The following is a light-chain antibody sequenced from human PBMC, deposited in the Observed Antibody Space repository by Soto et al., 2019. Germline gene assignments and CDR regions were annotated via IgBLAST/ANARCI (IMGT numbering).Light chain of an antibody. CDR3: LQDYNYPQP. CDR2: AAS. Sequence: IQMTQSPSSLSASVGDRVTIPCRASQGIRNDLGWYQQKPGKAPKLLLYAASSLQSGVPSRFSRSGSGTDFTPTISRLQPEDFATYYCLQDYNYPQPFGQGTKVDI. J-gene: IGKJ1*01. V-gene: IGKV1-6*01. CDR1: QGIRND.